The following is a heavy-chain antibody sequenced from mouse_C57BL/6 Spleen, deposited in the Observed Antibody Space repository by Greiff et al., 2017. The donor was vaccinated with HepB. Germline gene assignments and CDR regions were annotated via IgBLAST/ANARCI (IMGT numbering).Heavy chain of an antibody. Sequence: QVQLQQPGAELVKPGASVKLSCKASGYTFTSYWMHWVKQRPGQGLEWIGMIHPNSGSTNYNEKFKSKATLTVDKSSSTAYMQLSSLTSEDSAVYYCARSYYYGSCYFDYWGQGTTLTVSS. V-gene: IGHV1-64*01. CDR3: ARSYYYGSCYFDY. CDR2: IHPNSGST. J-gene: IGHJ2*01. D-gene: IGHD1-1*01. CDR1: GYTFTSYW.